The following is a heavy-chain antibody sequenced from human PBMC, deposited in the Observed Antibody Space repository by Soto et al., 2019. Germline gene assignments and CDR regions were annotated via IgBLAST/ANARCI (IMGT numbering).Heavy chain of an antibody. CDR2: ISSSSSYI. CDR1: GFTFSSYS. J-gene: IGHJ5*02. CDR3: ARNPSDFYDPNWFDP. D-gene: IGHD5-12*01. Sequence: GGSLRLSCAASGFTFSSYSMNWVRQAPGKGLEWVSSISSSSSYIYYADSVKGRFTISRDNAKNSLYLQMNSLRAEDTAVYYCARNPSDFYDPNWFDPWGQGTLVTVSS. V-gene: IGHV3-21*01.